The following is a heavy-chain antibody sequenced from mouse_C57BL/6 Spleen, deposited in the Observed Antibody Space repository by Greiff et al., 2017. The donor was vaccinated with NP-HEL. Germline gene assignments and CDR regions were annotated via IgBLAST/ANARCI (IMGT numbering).Heavy chain of an antibody. CDR2: ISSGSSTI. CDR1: GFTFSDYG. CDR3: AYGSSPYWYFDV. Sequence: EVKLQESGGGLVKPGGSLKLSCAASGFTFSDYGMHWVRQAPEKGLEWVAYISSGSSTIYYADTVKGRFTISRDNAKNTLFLQMTSLGSEDTAMYYCAYGSSPYWYFDVWGTGTTVTVSS. D-gene: IGHD1-1*01. V-gene: IGHV5-17*01. J-gene: IGHJ1*03.